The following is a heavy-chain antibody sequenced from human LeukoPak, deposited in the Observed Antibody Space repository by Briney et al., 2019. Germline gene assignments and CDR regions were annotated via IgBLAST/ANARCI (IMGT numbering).Heavy chain of an antibody. J-gene: IGHJ4*02. CDR3: ARDLVWNDFEGEEGGQDY. CDR2: INWGSNHI. Sequence: GGSLRLSCAASGFALRSYSMSWVRQAPGKGLEWVSSINWGSNHIYYADAVQGRFTISRDNAKNSLYLQMNSLRAEDTAVYYCARDLVWNDFEGEEGGQDYWGQGTLVTVSS. V-gene: IGHV3-21*01. CDR1: GFALRSYS. D-gene: IGHD1-1*01.